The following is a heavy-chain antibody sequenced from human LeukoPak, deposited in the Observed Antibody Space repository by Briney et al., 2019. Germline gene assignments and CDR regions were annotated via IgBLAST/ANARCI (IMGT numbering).Heavy chain of an antibody. CDR2: IIPIFGTA. V-gene: IGHV1-69*13. CDR1: GGTFSSYA. D-gene: IGHD2-2*01. Sequence: ALVKVSCKASGGTFSSYAISWVRQAPGQGLEWMGGIIPIFGTANYAQKFQGRVTITADESTSTAYMELSSLRSEDTAVYYCARDSSSSYYMDVWGKGTTVTVSS. CDR3: ARDSSSSYYMDV. J-gene: IGHJ6*03.